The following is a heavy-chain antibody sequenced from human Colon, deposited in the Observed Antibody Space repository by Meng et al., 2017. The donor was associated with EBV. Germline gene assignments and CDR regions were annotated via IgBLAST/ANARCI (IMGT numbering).Heavy chain of an antibody. Sequence: QVPLEESGPALAKPSASPSLTCAVCSGSSCSSNWWRSVSQSPGKGLEWIGESFHSGPTNYNPSLQSRVTISVDKSKNQFSLEVTSVTAADTAIYYCMRDLLVLEKNEVWGRGTLVTVSS. CDR2: SFHSGPT. V-gene: IGHV4-4*02. CDR1: SGSSCSSNW. J-gene: IGHJ2*01. D-gene: IGHD1-1*01. CDR3: MRDLLVLEKNEV.